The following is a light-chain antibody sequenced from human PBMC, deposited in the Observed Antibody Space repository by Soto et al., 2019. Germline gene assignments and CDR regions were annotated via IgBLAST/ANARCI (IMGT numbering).Light chain of an antibody. V-gene: IGKV3-11*01. CDR2: DAS. Sequence: IVLTQSPATLSLSPGERATLSCRASQSVSSYLAWYQQKPGQAPRLLIYDASNRATGIPARFSGSGSGTDFTLTISSLEPEDFAVYYCRQRSNWPLTFGGGTKVDIK. CDR1: QSVSSY. J-gene: IGKJ4*01. CDR3: RQRSNWPLT.